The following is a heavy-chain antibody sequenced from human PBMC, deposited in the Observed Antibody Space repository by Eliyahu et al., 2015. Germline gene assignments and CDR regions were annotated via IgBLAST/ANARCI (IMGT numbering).Heavy chain of an antibody. Sequence: EVHLVESGGGLVXPGGXVRXSCAASXXPFSTSNMNWVXXAPRKGLEWVSYISGSSDTIYYADSVKGRFTISRDNAKNLMYLQMTSLRDEDTAVYYCARVSPDWYFDLWGRGTLVTVSS. V-gene: IGHV3-48*02. CDR3: ARVSPDWYFDL. CDR2: ISGSSDTI. J-gene: IGHJ2*01. CDR1: XXPFSTSN.